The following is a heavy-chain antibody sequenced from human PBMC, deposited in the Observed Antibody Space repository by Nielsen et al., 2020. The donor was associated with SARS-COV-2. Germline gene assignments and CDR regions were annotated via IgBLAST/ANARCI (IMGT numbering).Heavy chain of an antibody. V-gene: IGHV3-48*03. Sequence: GGSLRLSCAASGFTFSRYEMNWVRQAPGKGLEWVSYINSGGSTIYYADSVKGRFSISRDNAKNSLYLQMNSLRAEDTAVYYCARVVGHFDYWGQGTLVTVSS. CDR2: INSGGSTI. D-gene: IGHD3-16*02. CDR3: ARVVGHFDY. CDR1: GFTFSRYE. J-gene: IGHJ4*02.